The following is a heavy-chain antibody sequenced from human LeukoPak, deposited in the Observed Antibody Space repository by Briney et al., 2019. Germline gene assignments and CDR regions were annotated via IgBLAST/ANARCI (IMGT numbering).Heavy chain of an antibody. CDR2: MNPNSGNT. CDR3: ARVESGYYYDSSGYYRAHY. D-gene: IGHD3-22*01. J-gene: IGHJ4*02. Sequence: ASVKVSCRASGYTFTSYDINWVRQATGQGLEWMGWMNPNSGNTGYAQKFQGRVTMTRNTSISTAYMELSSLRSEDTAVYYCARVESGYYYDSSGYYRAHYWGQGTLVTVSS. CDR1: GYTFTSYD. V-gene: IGHV1-8*01.